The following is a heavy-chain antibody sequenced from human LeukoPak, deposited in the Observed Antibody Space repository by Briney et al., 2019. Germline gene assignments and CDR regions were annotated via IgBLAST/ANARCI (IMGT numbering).Heavy chain of an antibody. CDR1: GFMFSTYW. CDR2: IRPDGSDK. D-gene: IGHD5-18*01. J-gene: IGHJ6*03. Sequence: PGGSLRLSCTASGFMFSTYWMNWVRQAPGRGLEWLANIRPDGSDKYYVDSVKGRFTISRDNAKNSLYLQMSSLGAEDTAVYYCATRDTPSHSYYYIGVWGKGTTVRVSS. V-gene: IGHV3-7*01. CDR3: ATRDTPSHSYYYIGV.